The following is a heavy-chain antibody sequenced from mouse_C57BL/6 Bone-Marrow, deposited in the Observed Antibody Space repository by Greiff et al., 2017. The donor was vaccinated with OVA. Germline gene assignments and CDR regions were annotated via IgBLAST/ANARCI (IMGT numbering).Heavy chain of an antibody. Sequence: VQLQQSGPELVKPGASVKISCKASGYTFTDYYINWVKQRPGQGLEWIGWIFPGSGSTYYNEKFKGKATLTVDTSSSTAYMLLSSLTSEDSAVYFCANYYGSSYDYWGQGTTLTVSS. V-gene: IGHV1-75*01. J-gene: IGHJ2*01. CDR1: GYTFTDYY. CDR3: ANYYGSSYDY. D-gene: IGHD1-1*01. CDR2: IFPGSGST.